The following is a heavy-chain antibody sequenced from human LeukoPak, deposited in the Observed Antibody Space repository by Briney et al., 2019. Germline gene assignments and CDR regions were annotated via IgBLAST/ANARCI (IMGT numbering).Heavy chain of an antibody. CDR2: ILNSGTTT. V-gene: IGHV3-48*03. CDR1: GFTFSSYE. Sequence: GGSLRLSCAASGFTFSSYEMNWVRQAPGKGLEWVSYILNSGTTTYYADSMKGRFTISRDNAKKSLYLQMNSLRAEDTGVYYCARDPPDYWGQGILVTVSS. CDR3: ARDPPDY. J-gene: IGHJ4*02.